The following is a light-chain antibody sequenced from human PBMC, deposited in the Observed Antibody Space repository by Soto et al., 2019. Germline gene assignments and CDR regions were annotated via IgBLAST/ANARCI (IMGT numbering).Light chain of an antibody. CDR2: SNN. CDR1: SSNIGVNT. J-gene: IGLJ2*01. CDR3: ASCDDSLNGVV. V-gene: IGLV1-44*01. Sequence: QTVVTQPPSASGTPGQGVTISCSGSSSNIGVNTVNWYQQLPGTAPKLLIYSNNLRPSGVPDRFSGSKSGTSASLAISGLQSEDEADYHCASCDDSLNGVVFGGGTNVTVL.